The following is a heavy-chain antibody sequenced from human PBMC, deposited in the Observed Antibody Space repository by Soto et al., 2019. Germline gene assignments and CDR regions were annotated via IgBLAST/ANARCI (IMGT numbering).Heavy chain of an antibody. CDR1: SGSINNHF. D-gene: IGHD2-15*01. CDR3: ARINGGSPDF. J-gene: IGHJ4*02. Sequence: LSLTCNVSSGSINNHFWSWIRQPAGKGLEWIGHIYNSGTTTYNPSLKSRVTMSVDPPKNRFSLKLSSVTAADTAVYYCARINGGSPDFWGRGTLVTVSS. CDR2: IYNSGTT. V-gene: IGHV4-4*07.